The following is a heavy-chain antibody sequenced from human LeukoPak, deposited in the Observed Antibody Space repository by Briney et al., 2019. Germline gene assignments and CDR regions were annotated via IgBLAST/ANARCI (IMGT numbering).Heavy chain of an antibody. D-gene: IGHD1-14*01. CDR3: ARVPEYYYYGMGV. Sequence: SETLSLTCTVSGGSISSGDYYWSWIRQPPGKGLEWIGYIYYSGSTYYNPSLKSRVTISVDTSKNQFSLKLSSVTAADTAVYYCARVPEYYYYGMGVWGQGTTVTVSS. J-gene: IGHJ6*02. CDR2: IYYSGST. CDR1: GGSISSGDYY. V-gene: IGHV4-30-4*01.